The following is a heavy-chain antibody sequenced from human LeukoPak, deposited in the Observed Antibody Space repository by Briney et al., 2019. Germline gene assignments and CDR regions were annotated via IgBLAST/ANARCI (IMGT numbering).Heavy chain of an antibody. D-gene: IGHD3-22*01. CDR1: GFTFSLYW. Sequence: GGSLRLSCAASGFTFSLYWMTWVRQAPGKGLEWVANIKQDGSEKYYVDSVKGRFTISRDNAKNSLYLQMNSLRAEDTAVYYCARDIGPYDSTTYYDAFDIWGQGTMVTVSS. CDR3: ARDIGPYDSTTYYDAFDI. V-gene: IGHV3-7*01. J-gene: IGHJ3*02. CDR2: IKQDGSEK.